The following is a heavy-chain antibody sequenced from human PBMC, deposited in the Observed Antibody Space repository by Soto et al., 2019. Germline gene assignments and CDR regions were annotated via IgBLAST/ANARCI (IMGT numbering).Heavy chain of an antibody. V-gene: IGHV4-30-4*01. CDR2: IYYSGST. D-gene: IGHD3-16*02. J-gene: IGHJ3*02. Sequence: SETLSLTCTVSGVSISSGDYYCSWIRQPPGKGLEWIGYIYYSGSTYYNPSLKSRVTISVDTSKNQFSLKLSSVTAADTAVYYCARYDYVWGSYLYYDAFDIWGQGTMVTLSS. CDR3: ARYDYVWGSYLYYDAFDI. CDR1: GVSISSGDYY.